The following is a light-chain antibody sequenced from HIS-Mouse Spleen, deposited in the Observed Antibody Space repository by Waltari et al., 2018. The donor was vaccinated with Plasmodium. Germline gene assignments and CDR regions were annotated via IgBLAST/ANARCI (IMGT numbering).Light chain of an antibody. CDR1: ALPKQY. CDR3: QSADSSGTPNWV. CDR2: KDS. Sequence: SYELTQPPSVSVSPGQTARIPCSGDALPKQYAYWYQQKPGQAPVLVIYKDSERPSGIPERFSGSSSGTTVTLTISGVQAEDEADYYCQSADSSGTPNWVFGGGTK. J-gene: IGLJ3*02. V-gene: IGLV3-25*03.